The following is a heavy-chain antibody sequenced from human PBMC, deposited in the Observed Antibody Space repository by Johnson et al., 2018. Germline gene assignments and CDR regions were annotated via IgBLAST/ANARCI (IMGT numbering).Heavy chain of an antibody. J-gene: IGHJ6*02. CDR2: IWYDGSNK. CDR1: GFTFSSYA. CDR3: ARERSWGIQLYYYYYGMDV. V-gene: IGHV3-33*08. D-gene: IGHD5-18*01. Sequence: QVQLQESGGGVVQPGRSLRLSCAASGFTFSSYAMHWVRQAPGKGLEWVAVIWYDGSNKYYADSVKGRFPISRDNSTNTRYLQMNSLRAEDTAVYYVARERSWGIQLYYYYYGMDVWGQGTTVTVSS.